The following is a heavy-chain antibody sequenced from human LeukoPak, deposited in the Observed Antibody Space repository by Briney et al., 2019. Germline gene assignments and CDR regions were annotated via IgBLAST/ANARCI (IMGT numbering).Heavy chain of an antibody. CDR3: ARLGAGPTYYDFWSGYSSFYFDY. J-gene: IGHJ4*02. CDR2: IYYSGTT. D-gene: IGHD3-3*01. Sequence: SETLSLTCTVSGGSISSGDYYWSWIRQSPGKGLEWIGYIYYSGTTYYNPSLRSRVTMSVDTSKNQFSLKLSSVTAADTAVYCCARLGAGPTYYDFWSGYSSFYFDYWGQGTLVTVSS. V-gene: IGHV4-30-4*01. CDR1: GGSISSGDYY.